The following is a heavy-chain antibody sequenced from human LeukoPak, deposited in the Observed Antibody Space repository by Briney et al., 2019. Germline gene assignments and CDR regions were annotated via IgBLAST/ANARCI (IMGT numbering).Heavy chain of an antibody. Sequence: KPSETLSLTCAVYGGSFSGYYWSWIRQPPGKGLEWIGEINHSGSTNYNPSLRSRVTISVDTSKNQFSLKLSSVTAADTAVYYCARGRRTMIVVAIRGGYYFDYWGQGTLVTVSS. J-gene: IGHJ4*02. D-gene: IGHD3-22*01. CDR2: INHSGST. V-gene: IGHV4-34*01. CDR3: ARGRRTMIVVAIRGGYYFDY. CDR1: GGSFSGYY.